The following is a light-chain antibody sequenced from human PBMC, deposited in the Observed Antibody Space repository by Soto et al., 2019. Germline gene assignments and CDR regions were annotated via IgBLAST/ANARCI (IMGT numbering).Light chain of an antibody. J-gene: IGLJ3*02. V-gene: IGLV2-14*01. Sequence: QSVLTQPASVSGSHGQSITISCTGTSRDVGYYNFVSWYQQHPGKAPKLMIYEVSNRPSGVSNRFSGSKSGNTASLTISGLQAEDEADYYCSSYTSSNTWVFGGGTQLTVL. CDR1: SRDVGYYNF. CDR2: EVS. CDR3: SSYTSSNTWV.